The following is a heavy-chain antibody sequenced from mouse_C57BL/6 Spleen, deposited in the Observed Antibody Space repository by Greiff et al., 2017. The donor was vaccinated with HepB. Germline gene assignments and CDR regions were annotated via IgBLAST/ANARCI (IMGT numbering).Heavy chain of an antibody. CDR2: IYPGDGDT. CDR1: GYAFSSSW. CDR3: ALRLGAY. D-gene: IGHD2-12*01. V-gene: IGHV1-82*01. Sequence: QVQLQQSGPELVKPGASVKISCKASGYAFSSSWMNWVKQRPGKGLEWIGRIYPGDGDTNYNGKFKGKATLTADKSSSTAYMQLSSLTAEESAVDNCALRLGAYWGKGTLVTVSA. J-gene: IGHJ3*01.